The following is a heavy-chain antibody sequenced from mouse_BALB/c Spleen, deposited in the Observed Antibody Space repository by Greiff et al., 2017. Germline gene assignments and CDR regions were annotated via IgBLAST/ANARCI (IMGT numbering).Heavy chain of an antibody. Sequence: DVKLQESGGGLVQPGGSRKLSCAASGFTFSSFGMHWVRQAPEKGLEWVAYISSGSSTIYYADTVKGRFTISRDNPKNTLFLQMTSLRSEDTAMYYCARYDGFAYWGQGTLVTVSA. J-gene: IGHJ3*01. CDR3: ARYDGFAY. D-gene: IGHD2-3*01. V-gene: IGHV5-17*02. CDR1: GFTFSSFG. CDR2: ISSGSSTI.